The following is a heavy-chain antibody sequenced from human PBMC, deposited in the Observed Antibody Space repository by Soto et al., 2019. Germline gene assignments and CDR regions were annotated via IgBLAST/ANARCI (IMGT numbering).Heavy chain of an antibody. D-gene: IGHD3-10*01. Sequence: ASVKVSCKASGYTFTGYYMHWVRQAPGQGLEWMGWINPNSGGTNYAQKFQGWVTMTRDRSISTAYMELSRLRSDDTGVYYWARASYYYGSGSTIVYAAFDIWGQGTMVTVSS. V-gene: IGHV1-2*04. J-gene: IGHJ3*02. CDR2: INPNSGGT. CDR3: ARASYYYGSGSTIVYAAFDI. CDR1: GYTFTGYY.